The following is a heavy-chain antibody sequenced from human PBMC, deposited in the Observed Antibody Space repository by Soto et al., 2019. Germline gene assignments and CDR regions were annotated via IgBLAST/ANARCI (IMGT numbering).Heavy chain of an antibody. CDR3: AREEYLGRSSFGFLDY. CDR1: GGSFSSYT. D-gene: IGHD3-16*01. Sequence: SVKVSCKASGGSFSSYTISWVRQAPGQGLEWMGRIIPILGIANYAQKFQGRVTITADKSTSTAYMELSSLRSEDTAVYYCAREEYLGRSSFGFLDYWGQGPLVTVSS. V-gene: IGHV1-69*04. J-gene: IGHJ4*02. CDR2: IIPILGIA.